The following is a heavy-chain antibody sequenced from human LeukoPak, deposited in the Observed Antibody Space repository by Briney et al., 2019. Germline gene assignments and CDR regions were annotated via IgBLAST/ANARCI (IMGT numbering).Heavy chain of an antibody. CDR3: AKEYSSGWYGWFDP. V-gene: IGHV3-30*02. J-gene: IGHJ6*04. Sequence: GGSLRLSCAASGFTFSSYGMHWVRQAPGKGLEWVAFIRYDGSNKYYADSVKGRFTISRDNSKNTLYLQMNSLRAEDTAVYYCAKEYSSGWYGWFDPWGKGTTVTVSS. D-gene: IGHD6-19*01. CDR2: IRYDGSNK. CDR1: GFTFSSYG.